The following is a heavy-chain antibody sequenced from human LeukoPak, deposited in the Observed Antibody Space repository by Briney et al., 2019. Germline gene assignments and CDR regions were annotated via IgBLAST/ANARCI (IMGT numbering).Heavy chain of an antibody. CDR1: GGSISSSSYY. V-gene: IGHV4-39*02. Sequence: TSETLSLTCTVSGGSISSSSYYWGWIRQPPGQGLEWIGSISYSGSTYYNPSLKSRVTISGDTPKNHFSLKLSSVTAADTAVYYCARTPGIVVEGWFDVWGQGTLVTVSS. D-gene: IGHD2-2*01. CDR2: ISYSGST. CDR3: ARTPGIVVEGWFDV. J-gene: IGHJ5*02.